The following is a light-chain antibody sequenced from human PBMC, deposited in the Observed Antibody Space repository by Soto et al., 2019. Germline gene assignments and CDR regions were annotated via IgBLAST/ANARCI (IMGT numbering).Light chain of an antibody. V-gene: IGLV2-8*01. CDR1: SSDVGGYNY. CDR2: EVT. J-gene: IGLJ2*01. CDR3: SSYGARNHFL. Sequence: QSALTQPPSASGSPGQSVTISCTGTSSDVGGYNYVSWYQQHPGKAPKVIIYEVTKRPSGVPDRFSVSKSGTTASLTVSGLQAEDEADYYFSSYGARNHFLFGGGTKLTVL.